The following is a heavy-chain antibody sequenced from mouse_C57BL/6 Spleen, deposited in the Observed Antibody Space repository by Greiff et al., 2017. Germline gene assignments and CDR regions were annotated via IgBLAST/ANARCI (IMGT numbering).Heavy chain of an antibody. V-gene: IGHV1-39*01. CDR2: LNPNYGTT. D-gene: IGHD2-5*01. J-gene: IGHJ3*01. CDR1: GYSFTDYN. Sequence: EVHLVESGPELVKPGASVKISCKASGYSFTDYNMNWVKQSNGKILEWIGVLNPNYGTTSYNQKFKGKATLTVDQSSSTAYMQLNSLTSEDSAVYYCARGSYSTSWFAYWGQGTLVTVSA. CDR3: ARGSYSTSWFAY.